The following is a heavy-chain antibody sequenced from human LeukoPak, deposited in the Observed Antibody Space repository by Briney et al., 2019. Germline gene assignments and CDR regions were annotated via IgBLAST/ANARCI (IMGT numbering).Heavy chain of an antibody. CDR1: GGSVSSGSYY. J-gene: IGHJ4*02. CDR2: IYYSGST. CDR3: ARETSGFNRVDY. Sequence: SETLSLTCTVSGGSVSSGSYYWSWIRQPPGKGLEWVGYIYYSGSTNYNPSLKSRVTISVDTSKNQFSLRVTSVTAADTAVYYCARETSGFNRVDYWGQGTLVTVSS. D-gene: IGHD2/OR15-2a*01. V-gene: IGHV4-61*01.